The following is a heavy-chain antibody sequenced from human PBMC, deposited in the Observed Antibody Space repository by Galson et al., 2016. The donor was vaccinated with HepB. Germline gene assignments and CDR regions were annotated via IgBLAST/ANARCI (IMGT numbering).Heavy chain of an antibody. D-gene: IGHD2-21*01. Sequence: SLRLSCAASGFAFSDSYMGWIRQAPGKGLEWVANIAKDGGEKNYVEYLKGRVAISRDNAKNSLYMQLNSLRVEDTDVYYCAGGRVWTEDYWGQGTLVTVSS. CDR1: GFAFSDSY. CDR2: IAKDGGEK. J-gene: IGHJ4*02. V-gene: IGHV3-7*03. CDR3: AGGRVWTEDY.